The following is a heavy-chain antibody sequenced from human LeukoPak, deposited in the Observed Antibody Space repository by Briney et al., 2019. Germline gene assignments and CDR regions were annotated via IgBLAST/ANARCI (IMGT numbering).Heavy chain of an antibody. CDR2: IFRSGAT. D-gene: IGHD6-19*01. J-gene: IGHJ4*02. V-gene: IGHV4-39*07. Sequence: SETLSLTCTVSSGSISTSNYYWGWIRQPPGKGLEWIGSIFRSGATYYNPSLRSRVTISVDTSKNQFSLKLSSVTAADTAVYYCARAIAVAPDYWGQGTLVTVSS. CDR3: ARAIAVAPDY. CDR1: SGSISTSNYY.